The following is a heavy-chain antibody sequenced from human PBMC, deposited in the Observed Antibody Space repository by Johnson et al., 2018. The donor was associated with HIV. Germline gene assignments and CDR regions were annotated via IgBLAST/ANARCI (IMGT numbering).Heavy chain of an antibody. J-gene: IGHJ3*02. CDR2: LHSGGST. Sequence: VQLVESGGGVVQPGRSLRLSCAASGFTVSSNYMSWVRQAPGKGLEWVSVLHSGGSTSYADSVKGRFTISRDNSKNALYLQMHNLTTEDTAVYYCAKDAAWELLRPDAFDIWGQG. CDR3: AKDAAWELLRPDAFDI. D-gene: IGHD1-26*01. V-gene: IGHV3-66*02. CDR1: GFTVSSNY.